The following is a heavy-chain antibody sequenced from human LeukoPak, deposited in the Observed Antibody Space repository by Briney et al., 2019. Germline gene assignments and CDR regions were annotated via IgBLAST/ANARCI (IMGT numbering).Heavy chain of an antibody. CDR2: ISYDGSNK. D-gene: IGHD3-22*01. V-gene: IGHV3-30*04. CDR1: GFTFGSYA. J-gene: IGHJ3*02. CDR3: ARDRYDSSGYYSDAFDI. Sequence: PGGSLRLSCAASGFTFGSYAMHWVRQAPGKGLEWVAVISYDGSNKYYADSVKGRFTISRDNSKNTLYLQMNSLRAEDTAVYYCARDRYDSSGYYSDAFDIWGQGTMVTVSS.